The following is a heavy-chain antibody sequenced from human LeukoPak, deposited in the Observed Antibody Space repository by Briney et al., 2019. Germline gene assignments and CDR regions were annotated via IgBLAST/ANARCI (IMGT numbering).Heavy chain of an antibody. J-gene: IGHJ4*02. D-gene: IGHD4-23*01. CDR2: ISAYNGIT. CDR1: GYTFTDYG. Sequence: ASVKVSCKASGYTFTDYGITWVRQAPGQGLEWTGWISAYNGITNYAQKLQGRVTLTTDTSTSTAYMELRSLRSDDTAVYYCARYPYGGNDDYWGQGTLVTVSS. CDR3: ARYPYGGNDDY. V-gene: IGHV1-18*01.